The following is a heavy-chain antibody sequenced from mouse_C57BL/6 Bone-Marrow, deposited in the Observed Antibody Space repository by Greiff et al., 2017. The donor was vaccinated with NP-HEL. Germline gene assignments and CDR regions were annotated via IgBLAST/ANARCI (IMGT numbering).Heavy chain of an antibody. CDR1: GFNIKDYY. J-gene: IGHJ4*01. CDR3: ARGAPYAMDY. V-gene: IGHV14-2*01. CDR2: IDPEDGET. Sequence: EVQLQQSGAELVKPGASVKLSCTASGFNIKDYYMHWVKQRTEQGLEWIGRIDPEDGETKYAPKFQGKATLTADTSSNTAYLQLSSLTSEDTAVYYCARGAPYAMDYWGQGTSVTVSS.